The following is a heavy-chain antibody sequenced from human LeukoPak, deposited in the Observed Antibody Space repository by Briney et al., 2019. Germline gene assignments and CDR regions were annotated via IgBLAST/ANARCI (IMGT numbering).Heavy chain of an antibody. CDR1: GFTFSDYW. D-gene: IGHD1-14*01. CDR3: ARWRRDHSEFDF. CDR2: IKRDGSFA. V-gene: IGHV3-7*01. Sequence: GGSLRLSCAASGFTFSDYWMAWVRQAPGKGLEWVANIKRDGSFAEYGDSLEGRLIISRDNGENSLFLQMSSLRVEDTAVYHCARWRRDHSEFDFWGQGTLVTVS. J-gene: IGHJ4*02.